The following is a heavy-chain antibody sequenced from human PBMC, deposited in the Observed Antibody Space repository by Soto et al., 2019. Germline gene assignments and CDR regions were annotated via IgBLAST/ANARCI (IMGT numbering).Heavy chain of an antibody. CDR1: GYTFSDYY. CDR3: AKCRSQWLSSLHS. CDR2: IKPSSGGI. Sequence: QEQLVQSGAEVKRPGDSVKVSCTASGYTFSDYYILWVRQAPGQGLEWLAWIKPSSGGINYEEKFQDRVTVTSDTAISTTFLELSSLRSDDTAVYYCAKCRSQWLSSLHSWGQGTLITVSS. J-gene: IGHJ4*02. D-gene: IGHD6-19*01. V-gene: IGHV1-2*02.